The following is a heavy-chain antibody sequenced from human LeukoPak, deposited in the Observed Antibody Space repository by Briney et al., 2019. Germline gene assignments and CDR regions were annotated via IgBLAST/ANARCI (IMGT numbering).Heavy chain of an antibody. V-gene: IGHV1-69*05. J-gene: IGHJ6*03. D-gene: IGHD4-23*01. CDR1: GGTFSSYA. CDR2: IIPIFGTA. Sequence: SVKVSCKASGGTFSSYAISWVRQAPGQGLEWMGGIIPIFGTANYAQKFQGRVTITTDESTSTAYMELSSLRSEDTALYYCASGGNHYYYYYMDVWGKGTTVTVSS. CDR3: ASGGNHYYYYYMDV.